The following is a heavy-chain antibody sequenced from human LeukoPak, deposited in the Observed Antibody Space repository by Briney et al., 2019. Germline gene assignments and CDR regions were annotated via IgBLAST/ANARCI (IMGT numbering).Heavy chain of an antibody. CDR1: GYTLTELS. CDR2: FDPEDGET. J-gene: IGHJ4*02. D-gene: IGHD3-16*02. Sequence: GASVKVSCKVSGYTLTELSMHWVRQAPGKGLEWMGGFDPEDGETIYEQKCQGRVTMSEDTSTDTAYMELSSLRSEDTAVYYCATEPRVWGSYRYPRFDYWGQGTLVTVSS. CDR3: ATEPRVWGSYRYPRFDY. V-gene: IGHV1-24*01.